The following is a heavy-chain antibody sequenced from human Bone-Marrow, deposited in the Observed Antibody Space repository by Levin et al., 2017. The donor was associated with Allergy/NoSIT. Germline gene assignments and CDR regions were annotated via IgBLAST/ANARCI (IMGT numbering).Heavy chain of an antibody. CDR3: ARDQNDYGTYWAFDV. Sequence: GGSLRLSCAASGFTFEHHAMNWVRQAPGKGLEWVALISYDGSNTYYGDSVKGRFTISRDNSKNKFFLEMNSLSPEDTAIYYCARDQNDYGTYWAFDVWGQGTMVTVSS. D-gene: IGHD4-11*01. CDR2: ISYDGSNT. V-gene: IGHV3-30*04. J-gene: IGHJ3*01. CDR1: GFTFEHHA.